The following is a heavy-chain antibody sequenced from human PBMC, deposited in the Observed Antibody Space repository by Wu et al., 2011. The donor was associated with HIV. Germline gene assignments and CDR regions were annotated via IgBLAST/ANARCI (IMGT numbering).Heavy chain of an antibody. D-gene: IGHD2-15*01. CDR1: GYTFADYH. V-gene: IGHV1-2*02. CDR3: ARAASAAGGDY. Sequence: QVQLVQSGAEVKKPGASVTVSCKASGYTFADYHMHWVRQAPGQGPEWMAWINPKNDDTTYARKFQGRVTMTRDTSISTAYMEMTRLQSDDTAVYYCARAASAAGGDYWGQGTLVTVSS. J-gene: IGHJ4*02. CDR2: INPKNDDT.